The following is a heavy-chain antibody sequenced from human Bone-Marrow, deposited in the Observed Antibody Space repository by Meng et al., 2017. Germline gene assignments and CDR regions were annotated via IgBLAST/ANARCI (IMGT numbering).Heavy chain of an antibody. CDR3: ARPRSSGWVNDALDI. V-gene: IGHV3-74*01. D-gene: IGHD6-19*01. CDR2: INSDGSST. J-gene: IGHJ3*02. Sequence: GESLKISCAASGFTFSGYWMHWVRQAPGKGLLWVSRINSDGSSTTYADSVKGRFTISRDNAKNTLYLQMNSLRAEDTAVYYCARPRSSGWVNDALDIWGQGTMVTVSS. CDR1: GFTFSGYW.